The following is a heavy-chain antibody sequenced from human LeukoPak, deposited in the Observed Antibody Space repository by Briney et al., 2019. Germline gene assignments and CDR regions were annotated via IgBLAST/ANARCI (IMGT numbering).Heavy chain of an antibody. J-gene: IGHJ5*02. V-gene: IGHV1-2*02. Sequence: AASVKVSSKASGYSFADYYMHWVRQAPGQGLEWMAWIKPNSGGTRSAQKFQGRVTMTRDTSISTAYMELSSLRYDDTAVYYCATNILVRDIINWFDPWGQGTLVTVSS. CDR1: GYSFADYY. CDR3: ATNILVRDIINWFDP. D-gene: IGHD3-10*01. CDR2: IKPNSGGT.